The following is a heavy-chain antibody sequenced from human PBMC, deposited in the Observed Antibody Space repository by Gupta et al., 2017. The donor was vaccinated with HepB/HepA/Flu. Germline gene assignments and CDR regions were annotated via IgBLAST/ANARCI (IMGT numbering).Heavy chain of an antibody. CDR2: ISYDGVNK. V-gene: IGHV3-30-3*01. CDR1: GFTFSAYA. Sequence: QVQLVESWGGVVQPGRSLRLSCAASGFTFSAYAMHWVRQAPGKGLEWVAVISYDGVNKYYADSVKGRFTIARDNSKNTLYLQVNSLRAEDTAVYYCARPRDGYNLYSYYGMDVWGQGTTVTVSS. CDR3: ARPRDGYNLYSYYGMDV. J-gene: IGHJ6*02. D-gene: IGHD5-24*01.